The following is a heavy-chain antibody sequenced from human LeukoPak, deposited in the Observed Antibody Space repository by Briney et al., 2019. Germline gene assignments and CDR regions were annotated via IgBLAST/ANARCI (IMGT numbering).Heavy chain of an antibody. CDR2: IYHTGTT. V-gene: IGHV4-38-2*01. J-gene: IGHJ6*03. CDR3: ARREDYMDV. CDR1: GYSISSGYS. Sequence: PSETLSLTCDVSGYSISSGYSWGWNRQTPGKGLEWIGSIYHTGTTYYNPSLKSRLTISVDTSKNQFSLKMTSVTAADMAVYYCARREDYMDVWGKGTAVTVS.